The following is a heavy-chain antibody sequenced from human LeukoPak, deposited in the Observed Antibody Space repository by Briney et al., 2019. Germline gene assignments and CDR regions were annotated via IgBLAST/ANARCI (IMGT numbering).Heavy chain of an antibody. V-gene: IGHV1-2*02. CDR3: ASLGYCSSTSCHDALDI. CDR1: GYTFTGYY. J-gene: IGHJ3*02. D-gene: IGHD2-2*01. CDR2: INPNSGGT. Sequence: ASVKVSCKASGYTFTGYYMHWVRQAPGQGLEWMGWINPNSGGTNYAQKFQGRVTMTRDTSISTAYMELSRLRSDDTAVYYCASLGYCSSTSCHDALDIWGQGTMVTVSS.